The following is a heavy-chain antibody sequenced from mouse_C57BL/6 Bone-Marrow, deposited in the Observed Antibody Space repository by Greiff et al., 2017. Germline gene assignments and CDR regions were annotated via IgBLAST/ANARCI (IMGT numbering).Heavy chain of an antibody. V-gene: IGHV1-50*01. D-gene: IGHD2-4*01. CDR2: IDPSDSYT. Sequence: QVQLQQPGAELVKPGASVKLSCKASGYTFTSYWMQWVKQRPGQGLEWIGEIDPSDSYTNYNQKFKGKATLTVDTSSSTAYLQLSSLTSEDSAVYYCARDYDYGGAWVAYWGQGTLVTVSA. J-gene: IGHJ3*01. CDR1: GYTFTSYW. CDR3: ARDYDYGGAWVAY.